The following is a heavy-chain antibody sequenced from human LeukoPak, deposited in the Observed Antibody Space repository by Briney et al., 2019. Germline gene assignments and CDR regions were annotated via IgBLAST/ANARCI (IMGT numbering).Heavy chain of an antibody. V-gene: IGHV3-48*01. Sequence: GGSLRLSCAASGFTFSSYYMNWVRQAPGKGLEWTSYISSSSSTIYYADYVKGRFTISRDNAKNSLYLQMNSLRAEDTAVYFCASGRNLPADWCQGTLVTVSA. J-gene: IGHJ4*02. CDR3: ASGRNLPAD. CDR1: GFTFSSYY. CDR2: ISSSSSTI. D-gene: IGHD2/OR15-2a*01.